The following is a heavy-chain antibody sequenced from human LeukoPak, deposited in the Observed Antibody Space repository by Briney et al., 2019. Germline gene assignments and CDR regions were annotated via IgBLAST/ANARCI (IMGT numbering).Heavy chain of an antibody. CDR2: IKSDGSST. V-gene: IGHV3-74*01. D-gene: IGHD6-6*01. CDR1: GFTFSSYW. Sequence: PGGSLRLSCAASGFTFSSYWMHWVRQAPGKGLVWVSRIKSDGSSTRYAASVKGRFTISRDNAKNTLYLQMNSLRAEDTAVYYCARDDDVYSSSSGWFDPWGQGTLVTVSS. J-gene: IGHJ5*02. CDR3: ARDDDVYSSSSGWFDP.